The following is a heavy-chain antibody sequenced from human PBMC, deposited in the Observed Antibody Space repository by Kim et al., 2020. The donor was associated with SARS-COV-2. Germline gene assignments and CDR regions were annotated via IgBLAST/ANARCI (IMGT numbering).Heavy chain of an antibody. V-gene: IGHV3-23*03. Sequence: VKGRFTIARDKSNNTLYLQMNSLRAEDTAVYYCAKRSECDWLLRGGSYVDYWGQGTLVTVSS. D-gene: IGHD3-9*01. J-gene: IGHJ4*02. CDR3: AKRSECDWLLRGGSYVDY.